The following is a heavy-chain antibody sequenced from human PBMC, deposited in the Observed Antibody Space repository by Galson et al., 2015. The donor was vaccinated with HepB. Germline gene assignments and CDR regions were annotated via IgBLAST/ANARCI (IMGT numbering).Heavy chain of an antibody. CDR3: AREAVSAYYDILTGLRTPIYYYYGMDV. Sequence: VKVSCKVSGYTFTDYYMHWVQQAPGKGLEWMGLVDPEDGETLYVEKFQDRVTITADTSTDTAYMELRSLRSDDTAVYYCAREAVSAYYDILTGLRTPIYYYYGMDVWGQGTTVTVSS. V-gene: IGHV1-69-2*01. CDR1: GYTFTDYY. D-gene: IGHD3-9*01. J-gene: IGHJ6*02. CDR2: VDPEDGET.